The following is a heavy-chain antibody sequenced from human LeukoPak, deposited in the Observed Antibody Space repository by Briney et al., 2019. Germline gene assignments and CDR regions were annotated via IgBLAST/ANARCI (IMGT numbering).Heavy chain of an antibody. Sequence: SETLSLTCTVSGGSISSGGYYWGWLRQHPGKGLEGIGYIYYSGSTYYNPSLKSRVTISVDTSKNQFSLKLSSVTAADTAVYYCAREGEVREMTTWGQGTLVTVSS. J-gene: IGHJ4*02. CDR2: IYYSGST. V-gene: IGHV4-31*03. CDR3: AREGEVREMTT. CDR1: GGSISSGGYY. D-gene: IGHD5-24*01.